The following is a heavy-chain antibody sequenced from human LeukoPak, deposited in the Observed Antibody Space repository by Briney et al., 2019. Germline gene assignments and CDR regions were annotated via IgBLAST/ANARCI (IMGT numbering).Heavy chain of an antibody. CDR2: IYSGGTT. D-gene: IGHD1-26*01. V-gene: IGHV3-66*01. CDR3: AQEREGATLN. J-gene: IGHJ4*02. CDR1: GFTVSSNY. Sequence: PGGSLRLSCAASGFTVSSNYMSWVRQAPGKGLEWVSVIYSGGTTYYADSVKGRFTISRDNSKNTLHLQMNSLRAEDTAVYYCAQEREGATLNWGQGTLVTVSS.